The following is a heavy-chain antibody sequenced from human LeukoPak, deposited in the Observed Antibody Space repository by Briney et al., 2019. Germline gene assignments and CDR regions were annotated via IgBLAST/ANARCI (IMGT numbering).Heavy chain of an antibody. CDR3: ARATRRDVLRYFDWFTSYFDY. CDR2: IYTSGST. Sequence: SETLSLTCTVSGGSISSYYWSWIRQPAGKGLEWIGRIYTSGSTNYNPSLKSRVTMSVDTSKNQFSLKLSSVTAADTAVYYCARATRRDVLRYFDWFTSYFDYWGQGTLVTVSS. J-gene: IGHJ4*02. CDR1: GGSISSYY. D-gene: IGHD3-9*01. V-gene: IGHV4-4*07.